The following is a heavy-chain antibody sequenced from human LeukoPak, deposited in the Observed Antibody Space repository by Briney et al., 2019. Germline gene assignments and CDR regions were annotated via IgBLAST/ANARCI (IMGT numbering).Heavy chain of an antibody. CDR1: GGTFSSYA. CDR3: ATILRFLEWSTLT. J-gene: IGHJ4*02. CDR2: IIPIFGTA. D-gene: IGHD3-3*01. Sequence: SVKVSCKASGGTFSSYAISWVRQAPGQGLEWMGRIIPIFGTANYAQKFQGRVTITTDESTSTAYMELSSLRSEDTAVYYCATILRFLEWSTLTWGQGTLVTVSS. V-gene: IGHV1-69*05.